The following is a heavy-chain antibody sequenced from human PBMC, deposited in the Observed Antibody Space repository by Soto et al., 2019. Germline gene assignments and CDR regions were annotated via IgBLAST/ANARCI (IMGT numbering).Heavy chain of an antibody. CDR3: ASTSMIVAHFDY. Sequence: QVQLQESGPGLVKPSETLSLTCTVSGGSISSYYWSWIRQPPGKGLEWIGYIYYSGSTNYNPSLKRRVTISVDTSKNQFSLKLSSVAAADTAVYYCASTSMIVAHFDYWGQGTLVTVSS. CDR2: IYYSGST. J-gene: IGHJ4*02. CDR1: GGSISSYY. V-gene: IGHV4-59*08. D-gene: IGHD3-22*01.